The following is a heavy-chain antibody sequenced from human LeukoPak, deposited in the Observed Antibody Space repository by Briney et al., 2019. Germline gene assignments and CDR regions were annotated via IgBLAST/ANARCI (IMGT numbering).Heavy chain of an antibody. V-gene: IGHV3-23*01. CDR1: GSTFSAYA. CDR3: AKGIIGTVRGVIGDL. J-gene: IGHJ5*02. CDR2: ISGSGDST. Sequence: PGGSLRLSCAASGSTFSAYAMTWVREAPGKGLEWVSAISGSGDSTFYADSVKGRFTISRDNSKNTLYLQMNSLRAEDTAVYYCAKGIIGTVRGVIGDLWGQGTLVTVSS. D-gene: IGHD3-10*01.